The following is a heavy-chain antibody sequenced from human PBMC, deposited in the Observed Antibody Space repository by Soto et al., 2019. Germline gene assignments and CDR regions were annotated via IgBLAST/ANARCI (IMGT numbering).Heavy chain of an antibody. J-gene: IGHJ6*02. V-gene: IGHV4-59*12. Sequence: PSDTLSLTSSFSGCPISICYWSGLRQPPGKGLEWIGYIYYSGSTNYNPSHKSRVNIKVDTSKNRYSMKISYVTAADTSVYYCARDLWGYCGADCYPLDVWGQGTMVTVS. CDR1: GCPISICY. CDR2: IYYSGST. CDR3: ARDLWGYCGADCYPLDV. D-gene: IGHD2-21*02.